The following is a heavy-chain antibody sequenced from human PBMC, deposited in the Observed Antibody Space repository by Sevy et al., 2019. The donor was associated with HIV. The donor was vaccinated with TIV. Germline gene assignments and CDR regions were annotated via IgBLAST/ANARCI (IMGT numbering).Heavy chain of an antibody. Sequence: GGSLRLSCAASGFTFDNYAMHWVRQAPGKGLQWVSGISWNGKSIHYADSVKGRFTISRDNAKNSLYLQMNSLRPDDMALYYCVKDTTIDSSGYYPGGFDYWGQGTLATVSS. CDR2: ISWNGKSI. J-gene: IGHJ4*02. D-gene: IGHD3-22*01. V-gene: IGHV3-9*03. CDR3: VKDTTIDSSGYYPGGFDY. CDR1: GFTFDNYA.